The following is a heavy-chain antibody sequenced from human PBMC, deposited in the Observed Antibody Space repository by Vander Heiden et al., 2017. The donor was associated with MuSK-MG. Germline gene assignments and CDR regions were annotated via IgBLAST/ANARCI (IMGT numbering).Heavy chain of an antibody. CDR1: GFTFSSYW. Sequence: EVQLVESGRGLVQPGGSLRLSCAASGFTFSSYWMSWGRQAPGKGLEWVANIKQDGSEKYYVDSVKGRFTISRDNAKNSLYLQMNSLRAEDTAVYYCARDGSYEAPPNPSYYYYYGMDVWGQGTTVTVSS. CDR3: ARDGSYEAPPNPSYYYYYGMDV. D-gene: IGHD3-16*01. V-gene: IGHV3-7*01. J-gene: IGHJ6*02. CDR2: IKQDGSEK.